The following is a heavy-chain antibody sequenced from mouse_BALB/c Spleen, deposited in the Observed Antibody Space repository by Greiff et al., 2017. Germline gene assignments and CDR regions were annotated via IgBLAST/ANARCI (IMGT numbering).Heavy chain of an antibody. Sequence: QVQLQQPGAELVMPGASVKMSCKASGYTFTDYWMHWVKQRPGQGLEWIGAIDTSDSYTSYNQKFKGKATLTVDESSSTAYMQLSSLTSEDSAVYYCARGLRSYFDYWGQGTTLTVSS. CDR3: ARGLRSYFDY. V-gene: IGHV1-69*01. J-gene: IGHJ2*01. CDR2: IDTSDSYT. D-gene: IGHD2-2*01. CDR1: GYTFTDYW.